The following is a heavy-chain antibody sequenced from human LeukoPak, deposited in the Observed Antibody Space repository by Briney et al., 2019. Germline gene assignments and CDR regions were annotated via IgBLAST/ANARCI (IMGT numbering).Heavy chain of an antibody. CDR2: IYYSGST. Sequence: SETLTLTCTASGGSISSYYWSWIRQPPGKGLEWIGYIYYSGSTNYNPSVKSRFTISVDTSKNQFSLKLSSVTAADTAVYYCARGPYDNGSEGRIWFYPWGQGTLGTVSS. CDR3: ARGPYDNGSEGRIWFYP. CDR1: GGSISSYY. J-gene: IGHJ5*02. D-gene: IGHD3-10*01. V-gene: IGHV4-59*01.